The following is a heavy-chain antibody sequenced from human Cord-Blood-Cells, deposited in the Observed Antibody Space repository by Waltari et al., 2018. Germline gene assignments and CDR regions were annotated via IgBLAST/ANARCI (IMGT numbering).Heavy chain of an antibody. Sequence: EVQLVESGGGLVQPGRSLRLSCAASGFTFDDYAMHWVRQAPGKGLEWVSGISWNSGSIGYADSVKGRFTISRDNAKNSLYLQMNSLRAEDTALYYCAKDIGGDIVLMVYAYWGQGTLVTVS. CDR2: ISWNSGSI. J-gene: IGHJ4*02. D-gene: IGHD2-8*01. CDR1: GFTFDDYA. CDR3: AKDIGGDIVLMVYAY. V-gene: IGHV3-9*01.